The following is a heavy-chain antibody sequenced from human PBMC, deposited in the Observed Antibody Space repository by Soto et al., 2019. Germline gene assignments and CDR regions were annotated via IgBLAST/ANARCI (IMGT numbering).Heavy chain of an antibody. V-gene: IGHV3-53*01. Sequence: EVQLVESGGGLIQPGGSLRLSCAVSGFTVSNNYMSWVRQAPGKGLEGVSVIYSGGYTAYGDSVKGRFTISRDNSKNTLYLKKNRWSADGPAVYFWGGGPGGGGYWGQGTLVTVSS. J-gene: IGHJ4*02. CDR3: GGGPGGGGY. CDR2: IYSGGYT. D-gene: IGHD3-10*01. CDR1: GFTVSNNY.